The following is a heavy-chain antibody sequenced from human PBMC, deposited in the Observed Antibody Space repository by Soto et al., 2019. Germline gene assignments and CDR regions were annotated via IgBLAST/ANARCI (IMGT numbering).Heavy chain of an antibody. J-gene: IGHJ4*02. V-gene: IGHV1-2*02. CDR3: AGELTKSSGRGGIFDF. CDR1: GYRLTGYY. CDR2: VKTNNGDT. Sequence: QVQLVQSGAEVRKPGASVKVSCRASGYRLTGYYIHWVRQAPGQGLEWMGWVKTNNGDTEDAQKFRGRVTLTGDTSISTAYMELYRLRPDDTAVYYWAGELTKSSGRGGIFDFWGQGTLVTVSS. D-gene: IGHD3-22*01.